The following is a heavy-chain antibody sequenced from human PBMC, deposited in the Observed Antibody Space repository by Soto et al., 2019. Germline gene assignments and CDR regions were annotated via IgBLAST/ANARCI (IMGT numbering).Heavy chain of an antibody. CDR3: TTPYYSGSDLFDAFES. CDR1: GFTFSNAW. J-gene: IGHJ3*02. CDR2: IKSKTDGGTT. Sequence: GGSLRLSCAASGFTFSNAWMSWVRQAPGKGLEWAGRIKSKTDGGTTDYAAPVKGRFTISRDDSKNALYLQMNSLKTEDTAVYYCTTPYYSGSDLFDAFESWGQGTMVTGSS. V-gene: IGHV3-15*01. D-gene: IGHD1-26*01.